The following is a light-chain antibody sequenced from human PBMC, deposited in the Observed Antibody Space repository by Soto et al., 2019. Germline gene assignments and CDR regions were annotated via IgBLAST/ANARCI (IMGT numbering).Light chain of an antibody. CDR1: QSVDSN. CDR2: GIS. V-gene: IGKV3-15*01. Sequence: EIVRTQSPGTLSLSPGETATLSCRARQSVDSNYLAWYQQKPGQAPRHLVYGISTRATDIPARFSGSGSGTEFTLTISSLQSEDFGIYYCQQHSKWPITFGQGTRLEIK. CDR3: QQHSKWPIT. J-gene: IGKJ5*01.